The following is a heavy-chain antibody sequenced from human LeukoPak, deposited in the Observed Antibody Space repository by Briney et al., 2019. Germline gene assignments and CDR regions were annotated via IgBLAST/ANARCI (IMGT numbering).Heavy chain of an antibody. CDR2: IYYSGST. D-gene: IGHD3-10*01. Sequence: SETLSLTCTVSGGSISSYYWSWIRQPPGKGLEWIGYIYYSGSTNYNPSLKSRVTISVDTSKNQFSLKLSSVTAADTAVYYCAGGSGSSDYWGQGTLVTVSS. J-gene: IGHJ4*02. CDR3: AGGSGSSDY. CDR1: GGSISSYY. V-gene: IGHV4-59*01.